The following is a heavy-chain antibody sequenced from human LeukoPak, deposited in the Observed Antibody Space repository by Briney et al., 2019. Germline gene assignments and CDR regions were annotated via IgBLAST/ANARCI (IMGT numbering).Heavy chain of an antibody. CDR1: GGSFSGYY. CDR2: INHSGST. V-gene: IGHV4-34*01. D-gene: IGHD3-16*02. J-gene: IGHJ4*02. CDR3: AAGVYDYVWGCYRYFDY. Sequence: SETLSLTCAVYGGSFSGYYWSWIRQPPGKGLEWIGEINHSGSTNYNPSLKSRVTISVDTSKNQFSLKLSSVTAADTAVYYCAAGVYDYVWGCYRYFDYWGQGTLVTVSS.